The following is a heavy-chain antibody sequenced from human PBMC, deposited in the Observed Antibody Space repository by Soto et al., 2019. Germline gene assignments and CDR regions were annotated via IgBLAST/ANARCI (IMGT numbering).Heavy chain of an antibody. Sequence: QVQLEQSGAEVKKPGSSVKVSCKASGGTFSSYTISWVRQAPGQGLEWMGRIIPILGIANYAQKFQGRVTITADKSTSTAYMELSSLRSEDTAVYYCAREIPTLSEFSGYDYYYYYMDVWGKGTTVTVSS. CDR3: AREIPTLSEFSGYDYYYYYMDV. CDR2: IIPILGIA. D-gene: IGHD5-12*01. CDR1: GGTFSSYT. J-gene: IGHJ6*03. V-gene: IGHV1-69*08.